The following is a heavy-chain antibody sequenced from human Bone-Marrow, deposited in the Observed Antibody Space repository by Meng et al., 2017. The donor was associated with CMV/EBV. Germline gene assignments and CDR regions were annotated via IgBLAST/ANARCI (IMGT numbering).Heavy chain of an antibody. D-gene: IGHD1-26*01. CDR1: GFTFSSYG. CDR3: AKDGGEWEDQEDYFAY. V-gene: IGHV3-30*02. J-gene: IGHJ4*02. CDR2: IRYDGSNK. Sequence: GGSLRLSCAASGFTFSSYGMHWVRQAPGKGLEWVAFIRYDGSNKYYADSVKGRFTISRDNSKNTLYLQMNSLRAEDTAVYYCAKDGGEWEDQEDYFAYWGQGPRVTGSS.